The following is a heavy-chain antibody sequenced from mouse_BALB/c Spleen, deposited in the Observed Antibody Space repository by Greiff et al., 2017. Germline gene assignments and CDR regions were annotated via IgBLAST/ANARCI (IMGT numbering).Heavy chain of an antibody. CDR2: INPSTGYT. CDR3: AREAPYYGYAMDY. Sequence: QVQLQQSGAELAKPGASVKMSCKASGYTFTSYWMHWVKQRPGQGLEWIGYINPSTGYTEYNQKFKDKATLTADKSSSTAYMQLSSLTSEDSAVYYCAREAPYYGYAMDYWGQGTSVTVSA. D-gene: IGHD1-1*01. V-gene: IGHV1-7*01. CDR1: GYTFTSYW. J-gene: IGHJ4*01.